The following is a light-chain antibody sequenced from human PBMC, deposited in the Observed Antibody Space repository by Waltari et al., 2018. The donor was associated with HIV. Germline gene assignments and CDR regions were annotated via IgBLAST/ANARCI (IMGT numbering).Light chain of an antibody. J-gene: IGLJ2*01. V-gene: IGLV1-40*01. CDR2: SDS. Sequence: QSALTQPPSVSGAPGQRVTISCTGNRSNIGAGYFVHWYQHLPGTAPKLLVYSDSNRPSGVPDRFSGSESGTSASLVITGLQAEDEADYYCQSYDSSLRASVFGGGTKLTVL. CDR1: RSNIGAGYF. CDR3: QSYDSSLRASV.